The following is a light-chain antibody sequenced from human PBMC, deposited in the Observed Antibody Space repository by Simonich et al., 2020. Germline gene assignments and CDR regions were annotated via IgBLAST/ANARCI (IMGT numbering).Light chain of an antibody. V-gene: IGKV1-39*01. Sequence: DIQMTQSPSSLSASVGDRVTIPCRASQSISSYLNWYQQKPGKAPKLLIYAASSLQSGVPSRFRGSGSGTDFTLTISSLQPEDFATYYCQQSYSTPFTFGPGTKVDIK. J-gene: IGKJ3*01. CDR1: QSISSY. CDR3: QQSYSTPFT. CDR2: AAS.